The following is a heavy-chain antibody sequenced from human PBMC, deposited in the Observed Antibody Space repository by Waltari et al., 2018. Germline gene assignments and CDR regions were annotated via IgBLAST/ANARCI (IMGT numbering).Heavy chain of an antibody. Sequence: QVQLVQSGAAVKKPGSSVKVSCKASGGNFGRYAIGWVRQAPGEGLEWMGGIIPIFGTAPNYAQKFQGRLTVTADESTTTVYMDLSSLRSDDTAVYFCARRELGGAFDPWGQGTLVTVSS. J-gene: IGHJ5*02. V-gene: IGHV1-69*12. CDR3: ARRELGGAFDP. D-gene: IGHD3-16*01. CDR1: GGNFGRYA. CDR2: IIPIFGTAP.